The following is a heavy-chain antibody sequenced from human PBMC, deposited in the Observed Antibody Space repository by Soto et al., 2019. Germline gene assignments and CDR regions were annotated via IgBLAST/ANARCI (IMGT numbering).Heavy chain of an antibody. J-gene: IGHJ4*02. CDR2: INYGGTT. CDR3: ARRYGGNFDY. CDR1: GGSISSYY. V-gene: IGHV4-59*01. Sequence: SETLSLTCTVSGGSISSYYWSWIRQPPWKGLEWIGYINYGGTTNHNPSLKSRATISVDTSKNQFSLKLTSVTTADTAVYYCARRYGGNFDYWGQGTLVTVSS. D-gene: IGHD1-26*01.